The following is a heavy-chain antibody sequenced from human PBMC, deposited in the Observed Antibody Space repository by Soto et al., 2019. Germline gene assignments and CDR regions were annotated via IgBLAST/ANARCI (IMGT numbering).Heavy chain of an antibody. CDR2: INHSGST. Sequence: PSETLSLTCAVYGVSFSGYYWSWIRQPPGKGLEWIGEINHSGSTNYNPSLKSRVTISVDRSKNQFTLQLASVTVADTAIYYCAASFGNAWYTYWGQGTQVTVSS. CDR3: AASFGNAWYTY. J-gene: IGHJ4*02. CDR1: GVSFSGYY. V-gene: IGHV4-34*01. D-gene: IGHD3-16*01.